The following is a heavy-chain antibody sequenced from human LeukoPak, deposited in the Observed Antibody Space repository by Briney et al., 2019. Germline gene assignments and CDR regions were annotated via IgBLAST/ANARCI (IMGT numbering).Heavy chain of an antibody. CDR1: GFTFSRYS. CDR2: ISSSSTII. V-gene: IGHV3-48*01. CDR3: ARDLEMATDPD. Sequence: PGGSLRLSCAAWGFTFSRYSMNWVRQAPGKGVEGVSYISSSSTIIYYADSVKGRFTISRDNAKNSLYLQLNSLRAEDTAVYYCARDLEMATDPDWGQGTLVTVSS. D-gene: IGHD5-24*01. J-gene: IGHJ4*02.